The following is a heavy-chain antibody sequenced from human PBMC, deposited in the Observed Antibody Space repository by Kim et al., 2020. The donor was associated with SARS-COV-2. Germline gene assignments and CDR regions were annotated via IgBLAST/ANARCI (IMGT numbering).Heavy chain of an antibody. J-gene: IGHJ4*02. V-gene: IGHV1-69*01. D-gene: IGHD2-2*01. CDR3: ARGRYCSSTSCYSIFDY. Sequence: QGRVTITADESTSTAYMELSSLRSEDTAVYYCARGRYCSSTSCYSIFDYWGQGTLVTVSS.